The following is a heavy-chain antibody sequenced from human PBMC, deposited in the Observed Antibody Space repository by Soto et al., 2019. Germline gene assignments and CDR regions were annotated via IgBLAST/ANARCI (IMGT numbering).Heavy chain of an antibody. Sequence: QLQLQESGPGLVKPSETLSLTCTVSGGSISSSSYYWGWIRQPPGKGLEWIGSIYYSGSTYYNPSLKSRVTISVDTSKNQFSLKLSSVTAADTAVYYCAKTYSSRNWFDPWGQGTLVTVSS. J-gene: IGHJ5*02. CDR3: AKTYSSRNWFDP. V-gene: IGHV4-39*01. D-gene: IGHD6-13*01. CDR2: IYYSGST. CDR1: GGSISSSSYY.